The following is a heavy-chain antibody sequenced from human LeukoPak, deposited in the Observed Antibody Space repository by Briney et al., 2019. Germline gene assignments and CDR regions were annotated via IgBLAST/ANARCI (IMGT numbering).Heavy chain of an antibody. CDR3: ARDHCGGDCYSNWFDP. Sequence: SETLSLTCTVTGGSISSGSYYWSWIRQPAGKGLEWIGRIYTSGSTNYNPSLKSRVTISVDTSKNQFSLKLSSVTAADTAVYYCARDHCGGDCYSNWFDPWGQGTLVTVSS. V-gene: IGHV4-61*02. CDR1: GGSISSGSYY. D-gene: IGHD2-21*02. CDR2: IYTSGST. J-gene: IGHJ5*02.